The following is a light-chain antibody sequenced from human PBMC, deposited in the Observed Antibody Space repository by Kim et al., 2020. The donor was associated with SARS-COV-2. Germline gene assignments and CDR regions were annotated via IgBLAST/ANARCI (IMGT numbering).Light chain of an antibody. CDR2: DNN. V-gene: IGLV1-51*01. CDR3: GTWDDSLSAAV. CDR1: SSNIGSNF. Sequence: QSVLTQPPSVSAAPGQKVIISCSGNSSNIGSNFVSWYSQLPGTAPKFVIYDNNKRPSGIPDRFSGSKSGTSATLGITGLQTGDEADYYCGTWDDSLSAAVFGGGTQLTVL. J-gene: IGLJ2*01.